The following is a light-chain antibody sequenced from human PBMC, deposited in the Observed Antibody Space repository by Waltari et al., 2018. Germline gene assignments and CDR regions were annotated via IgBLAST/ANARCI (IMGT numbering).Light chain of an antibody. Sequence: DIQLTQSPSSLSASVGDRVTITGKASQDISNYLNWYQQKPGKATKLLIYDAYNLETLVASRFSGSGSGTDFTLNISSLQPEDIATYYCQQYGVFGGGTKVEIK. J-gene: IGKJ4*01. CDR2: DAY. CDR3: QQYGV. CDR1: QDISNY. V-gene: IGKV1-33*01.